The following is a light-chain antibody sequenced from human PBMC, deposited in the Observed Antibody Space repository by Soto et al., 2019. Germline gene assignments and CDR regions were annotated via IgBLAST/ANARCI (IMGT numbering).Light chain of an antibody. Sequence: AIQLTQSPSSLSASVGDRVTITCRASQDIRSALGWYQQKPGKVPKLLIYAASTLQSGVPSRFSGSGSGTDFTLTISSLQPEDFETYYCQQSYITPWTVGQGTKVDIK. CDR1: QDIRSA. J-gene: IGKJ1*01. CDR3: QQSYITPWT. CDR2: AAS. V-gene: IGKV1-6*01.